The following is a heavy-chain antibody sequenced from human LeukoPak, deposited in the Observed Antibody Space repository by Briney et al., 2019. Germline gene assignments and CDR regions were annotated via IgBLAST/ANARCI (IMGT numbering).Heavy chain of an antibody. V-gene: IGHV3-49*03. CDR3: ARGILTGGRYYFYY. J-gene: IGHJ4*02. Sequence: GGSLRLSCTASGFTFGDYYMTWFRQAPGKGLAWVGFIRSTPYGGTPEYAASVKGRFTISRDDSKSIAYLQMNSLEIEDTAVYYCARGILTGGRYYFYYWGQGTLVTVSS. CDR1: GFTFGDYY. D-gene: IGHD3-9*01. CDR2: IRSTPYGGTP.